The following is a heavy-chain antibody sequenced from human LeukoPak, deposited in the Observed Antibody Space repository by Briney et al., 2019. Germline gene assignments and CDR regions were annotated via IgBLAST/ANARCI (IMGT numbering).Heavy chain of an antibody. V-gene: IGHV4-4*07. CDR2: IYTSGST. CDR1: GGAISSYY. D-gene: IGHD3-22*01. Sequence: PSETLSLTCTVSGGAISSYYWSWIRQPAGKGLEWIGRIYTSGSTNYNPSLKSRVTISVDKSKNQFSLKLSSVTAADTAVYYCARDLDYDSRRESGYFDYWGQGTLVTVSS. CDR3: ARDLDYDSRRESGYFDY. J-gene: IGHJ4*02.